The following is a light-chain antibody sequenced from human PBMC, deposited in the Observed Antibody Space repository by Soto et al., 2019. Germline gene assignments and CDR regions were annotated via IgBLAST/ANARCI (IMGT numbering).Light chain of an antibody. V-gene: IGKV1-39*01. CDR1: ESIRDY. CDR2: SAS. CDR3: QQTFSHRLS. Sequence: IQLTQSPSSLSASVGDRVTIVCRASESIRDYLNWYQLKSGEAPKVLIYSASTLRGGVPSRFSGTGSGTEFTLTISSLQPEDVATYYWQQTFSHRLSFGGGTTVEIK. J-gene: IGKJ4*01.